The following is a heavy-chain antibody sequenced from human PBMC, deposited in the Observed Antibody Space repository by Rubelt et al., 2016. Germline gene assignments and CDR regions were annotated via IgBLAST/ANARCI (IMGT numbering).Heavy chain of an antibody. Sequence: QVQLVQSGAEVKKPGASVKVSCKTSGYTFTSYDLNWVRQATGQGLEWMGWMNPNSGNTGFAQKFQGRVTMTRITSISTAYMELSSLGSEDTAVYYCARGIPKTGGYSRDAFDLWGQGTMVTVSS. CDR2: MNPNSGNT. D-gene: IGHD4-23*01. V-gene: IGHV1-8*01. CDR3: ARGIPKTGGYSRDAFDL. CDR1: GYTFTSYD. J-gene: IGHJ3*01.